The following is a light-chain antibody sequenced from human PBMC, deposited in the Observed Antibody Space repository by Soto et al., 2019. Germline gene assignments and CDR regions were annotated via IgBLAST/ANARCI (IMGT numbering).Light chain of an antibody. CDR3: QQTYSNLWT. CDR1: QTVSRY. CDR2: AAS. Sequence: PSTLSGSVGDTVTITCRASQTVSRYLNWYQQKSGTAPKLLIYAASTLHTGVPSRFSGRGSGTDFTLTINNLQREDFADYFCQQTYSNLWTFGQGTKVDIK. V-gene: IGKV1-39*01. J-gene: IGKJ1*01.